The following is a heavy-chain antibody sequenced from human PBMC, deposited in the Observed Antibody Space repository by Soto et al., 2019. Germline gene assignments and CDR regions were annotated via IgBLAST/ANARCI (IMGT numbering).Heavy chain of an antibody. CDR1: GGTFSSYA. CDR3: AGPHLSDDSSGYYRDAFDI. J-gene: IGHJ3*02. V-gene: IGHV1-69*12. CDR2: IIPIFGTA. D-gene: IGHD3-22*01. Sequence: QVQLVQSGAEVKKPGSSVKVSCKASGGTFSSYAISWVRQAPGQGLEWMGGIIPIFGTANYAQKFQGRVTITADESTSTAYMELSSLRSEDTAVYYCAGPHLSDDSSGYYRDAFDIWGQGTMVTVSS.